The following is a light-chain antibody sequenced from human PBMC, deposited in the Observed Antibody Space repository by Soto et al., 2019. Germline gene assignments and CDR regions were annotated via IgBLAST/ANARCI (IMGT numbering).Light chain of an antibody. CDR2: GTS. Sequence: IRKKPSPSSLSASVGYSITITCRASQNMTKYLNWFQQKPGKAPKLLIYGTSSLQSGVPSRFSGSGSGADFTLTISSLQSDDFATYYCQHDKTYAVTLGQGTRLEIK. J-gene: IGKJ5*01. CDR3: QHDKTYAVT. CDR1: QNMTKY. V-gene: IGKV1-39*01.